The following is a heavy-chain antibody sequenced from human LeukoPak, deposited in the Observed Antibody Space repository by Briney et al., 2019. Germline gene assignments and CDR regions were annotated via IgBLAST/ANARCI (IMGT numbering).Heavy chain of an antibody. Sequence: GASVKVSCKASGYTFTGYYMHWVRQAPGQGLEWMRWINPNSGGTNYAQKFQGRVTMTRDTSISTAYMELSRLRSDDTAVYYCASLGGYSGYDATGLVGYWGQGTLVTVSS. CDR2: INPNSGGT. J-gene: IGHJ4*02. CDR1: GYTFTGYY. V-gene: IGHV1-2*02. CDR3: ASLGGYSGYDATGLVGY. D-gene: IGHD5-12*01.